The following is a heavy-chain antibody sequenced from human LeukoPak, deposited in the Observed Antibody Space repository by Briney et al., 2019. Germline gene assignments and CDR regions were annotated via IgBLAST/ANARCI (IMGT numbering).Heavy chain of an antibody. CDR2: INTKSGGT. CDR1: GYTFTDYY. Sequence: ASVKVSCKASGYTFTDYYIHWVRQAPGQGLEWMGWINTKSGGTNYAQKFQDRVTMTRDTSISTAYMELSRLRSDDTAVYYCARDNDILTGDWFDPWGQGTLVTASS. CDR3: ARDNDILTGDWFDP. D-gene: IGHD3-9*01. V-gene: IGHV1-2*02. J-gene: IGHJ5*02.